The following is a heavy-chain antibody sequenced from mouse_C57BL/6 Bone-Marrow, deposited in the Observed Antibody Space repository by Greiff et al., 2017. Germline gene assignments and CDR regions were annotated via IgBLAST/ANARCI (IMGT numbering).Heavy chain of an antibody. V-gene: IGHV1-64*01. Sequence: VQLQQPGAELVKPGASVKLSCKASGYTFTSYWMHWVKQRPGQGLEWIGMIHPNSGSTTYNEKFKSKAILTVDKSSSTAYMQLSSLTSEDSAVYYCAKRWILRDYYFDYWGQGTTLTVSS. J-gene: IGHJ2*01. CDR3: AKRWILRDYYFDY. CDR1: GYTFTSYW. D-gene: IGHD1-1*01. CDR2: IHPNSGST.